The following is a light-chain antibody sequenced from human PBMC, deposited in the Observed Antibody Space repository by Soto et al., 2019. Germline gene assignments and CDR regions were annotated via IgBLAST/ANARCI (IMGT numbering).Light chain of an antibody. J-gene: IGKJ1*01. Sequence: VLMAQAPASRAVSPCERSTLSCRASQSVSNNLAWYQQKPGQAPRLLIYGASTRATGIPARSSGSGSGTEFTLTISSLQPDDFAVYYCQQYNSYSRETFGQGTKVDI. CDR3: QQYNSYSRET. CDR1: QSVSNN. V-gene: IGKV3-15*01. CDR2: GAS.